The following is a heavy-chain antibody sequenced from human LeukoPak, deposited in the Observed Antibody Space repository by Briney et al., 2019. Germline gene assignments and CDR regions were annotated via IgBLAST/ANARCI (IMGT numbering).Heavy chain of an antibody. V-gene: IGHV3-23*01. J-gene: IGHJ4*02. CDR3: AKVLDGTGYWNYYFDS. CDR2: ISGSGEST. D-gene: IGHD3-22*01. CDR1: GFTFSSYA. Sequence: GGSLRLSCAASGFTFSSYAMSWVRQAPGKGLEWVSGISGSGESTYYADSVKGRFTFSRDNSKNTLHLQMNSLRAEDTAVYYCAKVLDGTGYWNYYFDSWGQGTLVTVSS.